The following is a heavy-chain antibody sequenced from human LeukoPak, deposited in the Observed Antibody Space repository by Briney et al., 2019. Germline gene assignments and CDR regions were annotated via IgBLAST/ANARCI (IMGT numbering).Heavy chain of an antibody. CDR1: GGSISTYY. CDR3: ARPYYYDSRIDP. Sequence: SETLSLTCTVSGGSISTYYWNWIRQPPGKGLEWIGYIYYSGSTNYNPSLKSRVTISVDTSKNQFSLKLNSVTAADTAVYYCARPYYYDSRIDPWGQGTLVTVSS. J-gene: IGHJ5*02. D-gene: IGHD3-22*01. CDR2: IYYSGST. V-gene: IGHV4-59*01.